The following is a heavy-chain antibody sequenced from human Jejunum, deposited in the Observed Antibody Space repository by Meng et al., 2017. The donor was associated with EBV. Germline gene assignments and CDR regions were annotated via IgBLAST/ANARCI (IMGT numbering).Heavy chain of an antibody. V-gene: IGHV4-30-2*01. J-gene: IGHJ4*02. CDR1: GGSISSGGYS. CDR3: ARGAYFDY. CDR2: IYYSGSA. Sequence: QLQRQEPGSGLVKPSETLSLTCAVSGGSISSGGYSWHWIRQPPGKGLQWIGYIYYSGSAFYNPSLKSRVTLSVDRSKNQFSLNLSSVTAADTAVYYCARGAYFDYWGQGTLVTVSS.